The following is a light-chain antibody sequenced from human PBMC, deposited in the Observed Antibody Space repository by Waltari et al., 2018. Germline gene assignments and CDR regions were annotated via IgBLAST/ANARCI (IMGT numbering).Light chain of an antibody. Sequence: EIVMTQSPVTLSMSPGERATLSCRASQSISTNLAWYQQRPGQAPRLLIYDTSTRATGIPVKFSGSGSGTEFTLTISDLQPEDFAVYYCQQYNNWPPWTFGQGTKVEIK. CDR3: QQYNNWPPWT. V-gene: IGKV3-15*01. J-gene: IGKJ1*01. CDR1: QSISTN. CDR2: DTS.